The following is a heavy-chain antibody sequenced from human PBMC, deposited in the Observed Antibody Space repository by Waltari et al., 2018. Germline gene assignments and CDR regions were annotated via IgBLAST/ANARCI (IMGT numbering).Heavy chain of an antibody. D-gene: IGHD3-3*01. Sequence: QVQLVESGGGVVQPGGSLRLSCAASGFTFSSYGMHWVRQAPGKGLEWVAFIRYDGSNKYYADSVKGRFTISRDNSKNTLYLQMNSLRAEDTAVYYCAKDGNTIFGVVIISYYGMDVWGQGTTVTVSS. V-gene: IGHV3-30*02. J-gene: IGHJ6*02. CDR1: GFTFSSYG. CDR2: IRYDGSNK. CDR3: AKDGNTIFGVVIISYYGMDV.